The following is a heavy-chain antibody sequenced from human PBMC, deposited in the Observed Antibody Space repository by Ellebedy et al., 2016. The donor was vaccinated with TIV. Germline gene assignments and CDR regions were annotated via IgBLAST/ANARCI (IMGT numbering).Heavy chain of an antibody. CDR1: GFTFSTYS. Sequence: PGGSLRLSCAASGFTFSTYSMNWFRQAPGKGLEWVSSISGSRSYIYYADSVKGRFTISRDNAKNSLYLQMNSLRGEDTAVYYCARCVVAHAAFDIWGQGTMVTVSS. J-gene: IGHJ3*02. D-gene: IGHD2-15*01. CDR2: ISGSRSYI. CDR3: ARCVVAHAAFDI. V-gene: IGHV3-21*01.